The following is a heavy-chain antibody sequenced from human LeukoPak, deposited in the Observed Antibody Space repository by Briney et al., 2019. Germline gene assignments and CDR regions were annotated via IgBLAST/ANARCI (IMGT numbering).Heavy chain of an antibody. CDR3: ARDAPLYCSSTSCYTFDY. D-gene: IGHD2-2*02. V-gene: IGHV1-69*04. Sequence: SVKVSCKASGGTFSSYTISWVRQAPGQGLEWMGRIIPILGIANFAQKFQGRVTITADKSTSTAYMELSSLRSEDTAVYYCARDAPLYCSSTSCYTFDYWGQGTLVTVSS. CDR1: GGTFSSYT. CDR2: IIPILGIA. J-gene: IGHJ4*02.